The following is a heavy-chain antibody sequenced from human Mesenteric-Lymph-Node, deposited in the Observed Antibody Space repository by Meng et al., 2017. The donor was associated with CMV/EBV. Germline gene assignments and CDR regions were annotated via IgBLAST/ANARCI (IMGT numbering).Heavy chain of an antibody. V-gene: IGHV3-21*04. CDR1: GLPFSIYR. D-gene: IGHD6-13*01. CDR3: AKDRKIAAAGNTYFDY. Sequence: GLPFSIYRMHWVRQAPGKGLEWVSSISSSSSYIYYADSVKGRFTISRDNSKNTLYLQMNSLRAEDTAVYYCAKDRKIAAAGNTYFDYWGQGTLVTVSS. J-gene: IGHJ4*02. CDR2: ISSSSSYI.